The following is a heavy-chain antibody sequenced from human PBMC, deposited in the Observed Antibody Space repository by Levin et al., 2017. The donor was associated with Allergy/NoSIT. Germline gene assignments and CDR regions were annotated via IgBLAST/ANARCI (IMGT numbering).Heavy chain of an antibody. V-gene: IGHV3-30*18. Sequence: GESLKISCAASGFTFSSYGMHWVRQAPGKGLEWVAVISYDESNKYYADSVKGRFTISRDNSKNTLYLQMNGLRAEDTAVYYCAKDWERITMIVGIDYWGQGTLVTVSS. CDR2: ISYDESNK. CDR1: GFTFSSYG. CDR3: AKDWERITMIVGIDY. D-gene: IGHD3-22*01. J-gene: IGHJ4*02.